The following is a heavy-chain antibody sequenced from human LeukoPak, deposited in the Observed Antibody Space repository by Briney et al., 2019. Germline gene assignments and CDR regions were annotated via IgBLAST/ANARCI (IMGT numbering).Heavy chain of an antibody. Sequence: ASVKVSRKASGYTFTSYDINWVRQATGQGLEWMGWMNPNSGNTGYAQKFQGRVTMTRNTSISTAYMELSRLRSDDTAVYYCARRRRETTAFDIWGQGTMVTVSS. CDR1: GYTFTSYD. J-gene: IGHJ3*02. CDR2: MNPNSGNT. CDR3: ARRRRETTAFDI. D-gene: IGHD4-11*01. V-gene: IGHV1-8*01.